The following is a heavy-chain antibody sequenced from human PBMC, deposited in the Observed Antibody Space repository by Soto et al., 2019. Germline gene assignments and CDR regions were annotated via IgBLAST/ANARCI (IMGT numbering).Heavy chain of an antibody. CDR2: ISYDGSNK. Sequence: GGSLRLSCAASGFTFSSYGMHWVRQAPGKGLEWVAVISYDGSNKYYADSVKGRFTISRDNSKNTLYLQMNSLRAEDTAVYYCAKDPDRYYYDSSGFGGYFDYWGQGTLVTVSS. V-gene: IGHV3-30*18. CDR1: GFTFSSYG. J-gene: IGHJ4*02. D-gene: IGHD3-22*01. CDR3: AKDPDRYYYDSSGFGGYFDY.